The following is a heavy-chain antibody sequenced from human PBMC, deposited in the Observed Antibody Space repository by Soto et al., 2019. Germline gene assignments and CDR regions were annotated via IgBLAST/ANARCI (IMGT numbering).Heavy chain of an antibody. D-gene: IGHD2-15*01. J-gene: IGHJ4*02. Sequence: SETLSLTCAVYGGSFSGYYWSWIRQPPGKGLEWIGEINHSGSTNYNPSLKSRVTISVDTSKNQFSLKLSSVTAADTAVYYCARLPSLYFDYWGQGTLVTVSS. CDR2: INHSGST. CDR3: ARLPSLYFDY. CDR1: GGSFSGYY. V-gene: IGHV4-34*01.